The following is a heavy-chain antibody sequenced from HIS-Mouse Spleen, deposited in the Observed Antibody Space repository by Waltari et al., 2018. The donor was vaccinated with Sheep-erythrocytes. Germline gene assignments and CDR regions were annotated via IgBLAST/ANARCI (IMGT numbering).Heavy chain of an antibody. V-gene: IGHV4-59*08. Sequence: QVQLQESGPGLVKPSETLSLTCTVSGGSISSYYWSWIRQPPGKGLEWIGYIYYSGSTNYNPSLKSRVTISVDTSKNQFPLKLSSVTAADTAVYYCARLELGQFDYWGQGTLVTVSS. CDR3: ARLELGQFDY. J-gene: IGHJ4*02. CDR2: IYYSGST. CDR1: GGSISSYY. D-gene: IGHD1-26*01.